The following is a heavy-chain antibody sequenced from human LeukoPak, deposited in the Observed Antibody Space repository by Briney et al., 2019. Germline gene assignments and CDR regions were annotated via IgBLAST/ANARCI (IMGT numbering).Heavy chain of an antibody. V-gene: IGHV3-48*02. CDR2: ISSSSSAI. D-gene: IGHD2-15*01. Sequence: PGGSLRLSCAASGFTFSRFGMNWVRQAPGKGLEWISYISSSSSAIYYADSVKGRFTISRDNAKNSLYLQMNSLRDEDTAVYYFAQKGGPDHWGQGTLVTVSS. CDR3: AQKGGPDH. J-gene: IGHJ4*02. CDR1: GFTFSRFG.